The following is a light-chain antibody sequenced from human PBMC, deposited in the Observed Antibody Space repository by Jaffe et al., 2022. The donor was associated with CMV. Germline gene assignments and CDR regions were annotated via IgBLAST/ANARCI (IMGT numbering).Light chain of an antibody. V-gene: IGLV2-23*02. Sequence: QSVLTQPASVSGSPGQSITISCTGTVSDVGNYNLVSWYQQHPGKAPKLLIYAVDKRPSGVSNRFSGSKSGNTASLTISGLQAEDEADYHCSSYVFTSTAVIFGGGTKLTVL. CDR2: AVD. CDR3: SSYVFTSTAVI. J-gene: IGLJ2*01. CDR1: VSDVGNYNL.